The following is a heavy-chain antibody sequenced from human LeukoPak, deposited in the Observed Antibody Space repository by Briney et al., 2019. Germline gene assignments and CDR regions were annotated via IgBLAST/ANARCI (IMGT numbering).Heavy chain of an antibody. CDR3: ARDPIAAASYFDY. V-gene: IGHV3-30-3*01. CDR1: GFTFSSYA. Sequence: PGGSLRLSCAASGFTFSSYAMPWVRQAPGKGLEWVAVISYDGSNKYYADSVKGRFTISRDNSKNTLYLQMNSLRAEDTAVYYCARDPIAAASYFDYWGQGTLVTVSS. J-gene: IGHJ4*02. CDR2: ISYDGSNK. D-gene: IGHD6-13*01.